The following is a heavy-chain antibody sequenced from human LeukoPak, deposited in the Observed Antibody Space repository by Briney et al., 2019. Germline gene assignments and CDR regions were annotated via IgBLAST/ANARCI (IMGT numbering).Heavy chain of an antibody. Sequence: PARCRRLAWAAAGFTVISNYISWVRQAPGKGLGWVAVVYSGGRTYYEDSVKGRFTISRDNYKNPLYLQMNRLRAEDTAVYYCARGDHWGVGYFDLWGRGTLVTVSS. V-gene: IGHV3-66*01. CDR1: GFTVISNY. J-gene: IGHJ2*01. CDR3: ARGDHWGVGYFDL. D-gene: IGHD3-10*01. CDR2: VYSGGRT.